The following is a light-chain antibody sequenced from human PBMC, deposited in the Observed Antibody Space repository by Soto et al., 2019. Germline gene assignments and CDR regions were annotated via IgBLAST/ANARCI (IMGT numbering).Light chain of an antibody. Sequence: AIQMTQSPSSLSASVGDRVTITCRASQGIRDELGWYQQKAGKAPNLLISAASRLQSGVPSRFSGRGSGTDFTLTISSLQPEDFATYYCLQDYAYPRTLGQGTKVDIK. CDR2: AAS. J-gene: IGKJ1*01. CDR1: QGIRDE. V-gene: IGKV1-6*01. CDR3: LQDYAYPRT.